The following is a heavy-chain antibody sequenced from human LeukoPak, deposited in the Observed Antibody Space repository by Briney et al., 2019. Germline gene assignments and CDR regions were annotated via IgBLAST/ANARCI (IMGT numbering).Heavy chain of an antibody. V-gene: IGHV3-23*01. D-gene: IGHD4/OR15-4a*01. Sequence: GGSLRLSCAASGFTFSNYAMKWVRQAPGKGLEWVSTITNSGGSAFYADSVKGRFTISRDKSKNTLYLQMNSLRAEDTAVYYCARRAGAYSHPYDYWGQGTLVTVSS. CDR2: ITNSGGSA. J-gene: IGHJ4*02. CDR3: ARRAGAYSHPYDY. CDR1: GFTFSNYA.